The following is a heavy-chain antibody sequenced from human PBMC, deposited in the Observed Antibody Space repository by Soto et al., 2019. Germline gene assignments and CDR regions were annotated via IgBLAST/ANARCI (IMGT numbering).Heavy chain of an antibody. CDR2: ISYDGSDE. CDR1: GFTFRTYG. J-gene: IGHJ4*02. Sequence: GESLRLSCAASGFTFRTYGMHWVRQAPGKGLEWVAVISYDGSDEYYADSVKGRFTISRDNSKSTLYLQMHSLRADDTAVYCCGKDVPKYLNIVTCYTGPHYWGQGTLVTVSS. D-gene: IGHD2-2*02. V-gene: IGHV3-30*18. CDR3: GKDVPKYLNIVTCYTGPHY.